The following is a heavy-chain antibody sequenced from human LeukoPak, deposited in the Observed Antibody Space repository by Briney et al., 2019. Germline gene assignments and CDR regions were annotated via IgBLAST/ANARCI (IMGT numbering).Heavy chain of an antibody. CDR2: IYHSGST. CDR1: GYSISSGYY. V-gene: IGHV4-38-2*02. D-gene: IGHD3-3*01. CDR3: ASGNLYYDFWSGSFWSDYYMDV. Sequence: SETLSLTCTVSGYSISSGYYWGWIRQPPGKGLEWIGSIYHSGSTYYNPSLKSRVTISVDTSKNQFSLKLSSVTAADTAVYYCASGNLYYDFWSGSFWSDYYMDVWGKGTTVTVSS. J-gene: IGHJ6*03.